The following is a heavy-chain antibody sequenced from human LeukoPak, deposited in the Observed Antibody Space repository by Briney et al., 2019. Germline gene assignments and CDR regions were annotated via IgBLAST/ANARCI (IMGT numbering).Heavy chain of an antibody. Sequence: PGGSLRLSCAASGFTVGSSYMNWVRQAPGKGLEWVSVIYSGGTTYYADSVKGRFTISRDYSENTLYLQMNNLRAEDTAVYYCARGEAVASFDYWGQGTLVTVSS. CDR2: IYSGGTT. D-gene: IGHD6-19*01. J-gene: IGHJ4*02. CDR3: ARGEAVASFDY. V-gene: IGHV3-66*01. CDR1: GFTVGSSY.